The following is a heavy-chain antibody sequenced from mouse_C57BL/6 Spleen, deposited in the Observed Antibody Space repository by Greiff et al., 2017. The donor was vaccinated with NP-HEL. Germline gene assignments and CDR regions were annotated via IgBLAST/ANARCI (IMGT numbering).Heavy chain of an antibody. CDR1: GFSLTSYG. CDR2: IWSDGST. D-gene: IGHD2-1*01. V-gene: IGHV2-6-1*01. CDR3: ARHAGNYRYFDV. J-gene: IGHJ1*03. Sequence: VKLQESGPGLVAPSQSLSITCTVSGFSLTSYGVHWVRQPPGKGLEWLVVIWSDGSTTYNSALKSRLSISKDNSKSQVFLKMNSLQTDDTAMYYCARHAGNYRYFDVWGTGTTVTVSS.